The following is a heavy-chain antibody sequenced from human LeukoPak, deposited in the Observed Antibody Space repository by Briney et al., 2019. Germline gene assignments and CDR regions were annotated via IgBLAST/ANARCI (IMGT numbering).Heavy chain of an antibody. CDR2: ISYDGSNK. V-gene: IGHV3-30*04. D-gene: IGHD2-2*02. CDR1: GFTFSSYA. Sequence: PGGSLRLSCAASGFTFSSYAMHWVRQAPGKGLEWVAVISYDGSNKYYADSVKGRFTISRDNSKNTLYLQMNSLRAEDTALYYCAKGKVVPAPIGSGWFDPWGQGTLVTVSS. J-gene: IGHJ5*02. CDR3: AKGKVVPAPIGSGWFDP.